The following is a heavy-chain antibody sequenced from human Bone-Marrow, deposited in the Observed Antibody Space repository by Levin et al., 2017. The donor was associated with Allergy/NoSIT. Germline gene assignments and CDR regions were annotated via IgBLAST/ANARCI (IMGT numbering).Heavy chain of an antibody. CDR1: QFIFSLYW. CDR2: INGDGTVT. Sequence: GGSLRLSCEASQFIFSLYWLHWVRQVPGKGLVWVSRINGDGTVTNYADSVRGRFTISRDNAKNTLYLQMNSLRAEDTAVYFCVRGGYSNYDTLIDHWGQGTLVTVSS. D-gene: IGHD3-9*01. CDR3: VRGGYSNYDTLIDH. V-gene: IGHV3-74*01. J-gene: IGHJ4*02.